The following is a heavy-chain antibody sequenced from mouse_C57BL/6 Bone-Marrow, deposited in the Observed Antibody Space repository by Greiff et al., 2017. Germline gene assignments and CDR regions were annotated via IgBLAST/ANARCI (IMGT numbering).Heavy chain of an antibody. CDR2: ISDGGSYT. Sequence: EVHLVESGGGLVKPGGSLKLSCAASGFTFSSYAMSWVRQTPEKRLEWVATISDGGSYTYYPDNVKGRFTISRDNAKNNLYLQMSHLKSEDTAMYYCAGGYDLFAYWGQGTLVTVSA. D-gene: IGHD2-12*01. CDR1: GFTFSSYA. J-gene: IGHJ3*01. CDR3: AGGYDLFAY. V-gene: IGHV5-4*01.